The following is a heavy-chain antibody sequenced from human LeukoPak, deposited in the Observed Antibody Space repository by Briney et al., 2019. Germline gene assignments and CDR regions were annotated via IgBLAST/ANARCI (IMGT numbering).Heavy chain of an antibody. V-gene: IGHV4-4*08. J-gene: IGHJ6*03. D-gene: IGHD4-11*01. Sequence: GSLRLSCAASGFTFSNAWMSWVRQAPGKGLEWIGRIYTSGSTNYNPSLKSRVTISVDTSKNQFSLKLSSVTAADTAVYYCARGPVTAYYHYIDVWGKGTTVTVS. CDR1: GFTFSNAW. CDR2: IYTSGST. CDR3: ARGPVTAYYHYIDV.